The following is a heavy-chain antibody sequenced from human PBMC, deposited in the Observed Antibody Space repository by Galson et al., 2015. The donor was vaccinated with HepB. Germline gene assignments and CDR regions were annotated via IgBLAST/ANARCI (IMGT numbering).Heavy chain of an antibody. V-gene: IGHV4-61*02. CDR3: ARARAIFGVITQIDH. CDR1: GGSIDSGSYY. D-gene: IGHD3-3*01. Sequence: TLSLTCTVSGGSIDSGSYYWTWIRQPAGKGLEWIGRIYSSGSTNYNPSLRSRLTMSVDTSKKQFSLKLSSVTAADTAVYYCARARAIFGVITQIDHWGQGTLVTVSS. CDR2: IYSSGST. J-gene: IGHJ4*02.